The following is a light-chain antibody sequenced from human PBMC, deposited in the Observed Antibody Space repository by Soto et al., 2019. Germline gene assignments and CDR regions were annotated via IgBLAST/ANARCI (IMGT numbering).Light chain of an antibody. CDR1: QGISSY. V-gene: IGKV1-8*01. J-gene: IGKJ2*01. Sequence: AIRMTQSPSSFSASTGDRVTITCRANQGISSYLAWYQQKPGKAPNLLIYAASTLRSGVPSRFSGSGSGTEFTLTISCLQSEDFATYYCQQYYYYPYTFGQGNKLEIK. CDR3: QQYYYYPYT. CDR2: AAS.